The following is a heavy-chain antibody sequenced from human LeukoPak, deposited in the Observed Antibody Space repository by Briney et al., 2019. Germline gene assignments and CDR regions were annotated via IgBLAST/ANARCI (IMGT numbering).Heavy chain of an antibody. CDR2: INSDGFST. CDR3: AKGQTWIQLWFFDY. J-gene: IGHJ4*02. Sequence: GGSLRLSCAASGFTFSSFWIHWVRQVPGKGLVWVSRINSDGFSTSYADSVKGRFTISRDNSKNTLYLQMNSLRAEDTAVYYCAKGQTWIQLWFFDYWGQGTLVTVSS. CDR1: GFTFSSFW. D-gene: IGHD5-18*01. V-gene: IGHV3-74*01.